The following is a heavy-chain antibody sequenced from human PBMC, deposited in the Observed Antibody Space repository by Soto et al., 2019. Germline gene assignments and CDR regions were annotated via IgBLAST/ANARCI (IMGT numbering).Heavy chain of an antibody. Sequence: QVQLVQSGAEVKKPGSSVKVSCKASGGTFSSYAISWVRQAPGQGLEWMGGIIPIFGTANYAQKFQGRVTITADKSTSTAYMELSSLRSEDTAVYYCARDIMQYSSLGANWFDPWGQGTLVTVSS. V-gene: IGHV1-69*06. D-gene: IGHD6-6*01. CDR2: IIPIFGTA. J-gene: IGHJ5*02. CDR1: GGTFSSYA. CDR3: ARDIMQYSSLGANWFDP.